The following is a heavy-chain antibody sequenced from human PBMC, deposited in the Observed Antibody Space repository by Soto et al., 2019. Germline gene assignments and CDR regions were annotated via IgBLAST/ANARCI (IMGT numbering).Heavy chain of an antibody. J-gene: IGHJ4*02. D-gene: IGHD6-19*01. V-gene: IGHV3-23*01. CDR3: ANAGCIAVPGSHFDY. Sequence: GGSLRLSCFASGFTFSSYAMNWVRQAPGKGLEWVSAISGSGRSTDYADSVDGRFTISRDNCMNTLYLQMSSLRAEDTAAYYCANAGCIAVPGSHFDYWGQVTLVTV. CDR2: ISGSGRST. CDR1: GFTFSSYA.